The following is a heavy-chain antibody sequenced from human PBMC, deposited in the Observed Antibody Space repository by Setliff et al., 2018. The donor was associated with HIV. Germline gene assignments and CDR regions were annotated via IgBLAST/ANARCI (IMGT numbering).Heavy chain of an antibody. CDR1: GFTFSDYS. CDR3: AREWNGGYDY. J-gene: IGHJ4*02. D-gene: IGHD2-8*01. V-gene: IGHV3-7*01. Sequence: PGGSLRLSCAASGFTFSDYSMNWVRQAPGKGLEWVANIKQDGSEKYYVDSVKGRFTISRDNAKNSLYLQMNSLRAEDTAVYYCAREWNGGYDYWGQGTLVTVSS. CDR2: IKQDGSEK.